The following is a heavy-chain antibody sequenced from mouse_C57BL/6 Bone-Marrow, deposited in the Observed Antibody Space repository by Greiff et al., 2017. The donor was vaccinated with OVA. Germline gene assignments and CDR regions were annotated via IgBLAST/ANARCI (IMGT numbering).Heavy chain of an antibody. CDR3: AKLTGTRNYFDY. Sequence: EVKVEESGGGLVQPGESLKLSCESNEYEFPSHDMSWVRKTPEKRLELVAAINSDGGSTYYPDTMERRFIISRDNTKKTLYLQMSSLRSEDTALYYCAKLTGTRNYFDYWGQGTTLTVSS. V-gene: IGHV5-2*03. D-gene: IGHD4-1*01. CDR2: INSDGGST. CDR1: EYEFPSHD. J-gene: IGHJ2*01.